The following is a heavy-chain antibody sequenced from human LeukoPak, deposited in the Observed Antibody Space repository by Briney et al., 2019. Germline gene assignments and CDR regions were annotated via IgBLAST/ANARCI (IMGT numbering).Heavy chain of an antibody. D-gene: IGHD2-2*01. CDR2: IYTSGST. CDR3: ARDGSNRYCSSTSCPNWFDP. Sequence: PSETLSFTCTVSGGSISSYYWSWIRQPAGKGLEWIGRIYTSGSTNYNPSLKSRVTMSVDTSTNQFSLKLSSVTAADTAVYYCARDGSNRYCSSTSCPNWFDPWGQGTLVTVSS. J-gene: IGHJ5*02. CDR1: GGSISSYY. V-gene: IGHV4-4*07.